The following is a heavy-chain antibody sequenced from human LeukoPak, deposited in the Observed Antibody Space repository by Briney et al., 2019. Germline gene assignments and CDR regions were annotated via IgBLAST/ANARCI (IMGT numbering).Heavy chain of an antibody. CDR1: GFSLTAGGGG. Sequence: SGPTLVNPTQTLTLTCTFSGFSLTAGGGGVHWIRQPPGRALEWLALIYWNDERRYSPSLKSRLLMLEDASKNQVVLTMTNMDPVDTATYYCAHTSVVVVDGAFDIWGQGTMVTVSS. J-gene: IGHJ3*02. D-gene: IGHD2-15*01. CDR3: AHTSVVVVDGAFDI. CDR2: IYWNDER. V-gene: IGHV2-5*01.